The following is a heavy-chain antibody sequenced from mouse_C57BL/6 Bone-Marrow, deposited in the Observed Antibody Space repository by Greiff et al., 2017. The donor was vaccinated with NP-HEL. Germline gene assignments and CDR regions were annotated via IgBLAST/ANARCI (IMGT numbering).Heavy chain of an antibody. CDR3: ARRRYITTVVAVDY. J-gene: IGHJ2*01. Sequence: QVQLQQSGPELVKPGASVKISCKASGYAFSSSWMNWVKQRPGKGLEWIGRIYPGDGDTNYNGKFKGKATLTADKSSSTAYMQLSSLTSEDSAVYFCARRRYITTVVAVDYWGQGTTLTVSS. D-gene: IGHD1-1*01. CDR2: IYPGDGDT. CDR1: GYAFSSSW. V-gene: IGHV1-82*01.